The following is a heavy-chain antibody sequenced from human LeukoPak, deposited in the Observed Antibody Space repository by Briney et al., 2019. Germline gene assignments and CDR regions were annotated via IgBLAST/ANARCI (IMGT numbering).Heavy chain of an antibody. D-gene: IGHD2-21*01. CDR3: TRILVGENRASDI. CDR2: IKSDGSST. V-gene: IGHV3-74*01. CDR1: GFTFSNYW. J-gene: IGHJ3*02. Sequence: PGGSLRLSCVASGFTFSNYWVHWVRQAPGKGLVWVSRIKSDGSSTNYADSVKGRFTISRDNPKNTLYLQMNSLRAEDTAMDYCTRILVGENRASDIGGQGTMPTRS.